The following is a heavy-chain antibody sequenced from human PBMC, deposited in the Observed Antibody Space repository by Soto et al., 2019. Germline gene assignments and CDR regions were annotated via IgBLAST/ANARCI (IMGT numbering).Heavy chain of an antibody. Sequence: LSLTCTVSGGSLSSSYYYWTWIRQSPAEGLEWIGYISFNEVTYYNPSLKSRVTMSIVTSKNQFSLKLSSVTAADSAVYYCASDTAITTERFVAFDIWGQGSMLTVS. V-gene: IGHV4-30-4*01. J-gene: IGHJ3*02. CDR1: GGSLSSSYYY. D-gene: IGHD4-17*01. CDR2: ISFNEVT. CDR3: ASDTAITTERFVAFDI.